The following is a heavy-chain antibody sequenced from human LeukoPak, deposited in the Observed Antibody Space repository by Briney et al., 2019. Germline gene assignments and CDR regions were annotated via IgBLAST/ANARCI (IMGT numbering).Heavy chain of an antibody. CDR2: IKSKTGGGTT. V-gene: IGHV3-15*01. CDR1: GFTFSNAW. J-gene: IGHJ4*02. Sequence: GGSLRLSCAASGFTFSNAWMSWVRQAPGKGLEWVGRIKSKTGGGTTDYAAHVKGRFTISRDDSKNTLYLQMNRLNTEDTAVYYCNNDGSPYSGCDCYYDYWGQGTLVTVSS. D-gene: IGHD2-21*02. CDR3: NNDGSPYSGCDCYYDY.